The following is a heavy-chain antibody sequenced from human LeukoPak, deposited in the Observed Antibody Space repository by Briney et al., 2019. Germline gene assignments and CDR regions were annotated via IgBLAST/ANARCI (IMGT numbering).Heavy chain of an antibody. D-gene: IGHD1-26*01. J-gene: IGHJ4*02. CDR1: GFTFNEFG. V-gene: IGHV3-33*01. CDR3: ARDRPTGSYYSIDY. CDR2: ILYDRSNK. Sequence: PGGALRLSCAASGFTFNEFGVHWVRQAPGQGLEWVALILYDRSNKYYADSVKGRFTISRDNSKNTVYLQMNSLRVEDTAIYYCARDRPTGSYYSIDYWGQGTLATVS.